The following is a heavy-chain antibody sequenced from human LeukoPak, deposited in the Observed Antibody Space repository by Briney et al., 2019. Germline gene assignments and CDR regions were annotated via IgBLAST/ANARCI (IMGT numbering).Heavy chain of an antibody. V-gene: IGHV4-61*02. D-gene: IGHD3-16*01. J-gene: IGHJ6*03. Sequence: SETLSLTCTVSGGSLRSGSYFWSWIRQPAGQGLQWIGRVNTNGRTKYNPSLKGRVTISPDTSENQFSLNLTSVTAADTAVYYSARGLFGYGPQYYYYLDVWGRGTMVTVSS. CDR2: VNTNGRT. CDR3: ARGLFGYGPQYYYYLDV. CDR1: GGSLRSGSYF.